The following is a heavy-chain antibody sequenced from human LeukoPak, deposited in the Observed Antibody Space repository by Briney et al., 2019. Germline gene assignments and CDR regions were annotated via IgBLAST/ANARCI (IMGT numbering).Heavy chain of an antibody. Sequence: SETLSLTFTVPGGSISSYYWSWIRQPAGKGLDWIGRTYTIGITNYNPSLKSRVTMSVDTSKNQVSMKVSSVTAADTAVYYCARDQYPLGVNDAFDIWGQGTMVTVSS. V-gene: IGHV4-4*07. J-gene: IGHJ3*02. CDR1: GGSISSYY. D-gene: IGHD2-2*01. CDR2: TYTIGIT. CDR3: ARDQYPLGVNDAFDI.